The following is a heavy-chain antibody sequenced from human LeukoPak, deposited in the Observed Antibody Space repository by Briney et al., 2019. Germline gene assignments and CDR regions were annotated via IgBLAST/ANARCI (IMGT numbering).Heavy chain of an antibody. V-gene: IGHV1-2*02. D-gene: IGHD3-16*01. J-gene: IGHJ4*02. Sequence: PSVKVSCKASGYTFTGYYVQWVRQAPGQGLERMGWINPDSGGTNYAQKFQGRVTMTRDASISTAYMELSRLTSDDTAVYYCAKDRGPEWWGSFDYWGQGTLVTVSS. CDR3: AKDRGPEWWGSFDY. CDR1: GYTFTGYY. CDR2: INPDSGGT.